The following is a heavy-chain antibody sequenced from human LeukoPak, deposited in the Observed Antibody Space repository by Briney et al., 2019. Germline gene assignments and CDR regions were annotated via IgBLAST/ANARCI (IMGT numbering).Heavy chain of an antibody. CDR1: GFTVSSNS. CDR3: ARSAHSGSYSPFDY. CDR2: IYSDNT. Sequence: GGSLRLSCTVSGFTVSSNSMSWVRQAPGKGLEWVSFIYSDNTHCSDSVKGRFTISRDNSKNTLYLQMNSLRAEDTAVYYCARSAHSGSYSPFDYWGQGTLVTVSS. V-gene: IGHV3-53*01. J-gene: IGHJ4*02. D-gene: IGHD1-26*01.